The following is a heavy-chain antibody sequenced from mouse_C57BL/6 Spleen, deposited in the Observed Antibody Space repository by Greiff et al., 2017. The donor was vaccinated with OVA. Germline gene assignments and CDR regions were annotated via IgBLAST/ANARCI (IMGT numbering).Heavy chain of an antibody. D-gene: IGHD1-1*01. CDR1: GYTFTSYW. V-gene: IGHV1-52*01. J-gene: IGHJ4*01. CDR3: ARDSPPYYYGSSYSYAMDY. CDR2: IDPSDSET. Sequence: VQLQQPGAELVRPGSSVKLSCKASGYTFTSYWMHWVKQRPIQGLEWIGNIDPSDSETHYNQKFKDKATLTVDKSSSTAYMQLSSLTSEDSAVYYCARDSPPYYYGSSYSYAMDYWGQGTSVTVSS.